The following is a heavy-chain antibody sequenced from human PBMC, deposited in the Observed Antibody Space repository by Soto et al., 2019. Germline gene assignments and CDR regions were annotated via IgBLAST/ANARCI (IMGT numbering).Heavy chain of an antibody. CDR3: ARRGYSSSWTGMDV. D-gene: IGHD6-13*01. Sequence: PSETLSLTCTVSGGSISSYYCSWIRQPPGKGLEWIGYIYYSGSTNYNPSLKSRVTISVDTSKNQFSLKLSSVTAADTAVYYCARRGYSSSWTGMDVWGQETTVTVSS. CDR2: IYYSGST. J-gene: IGHJ6*02. V-gene: IGHV4-59*08. CDR1: GGSISSYY.